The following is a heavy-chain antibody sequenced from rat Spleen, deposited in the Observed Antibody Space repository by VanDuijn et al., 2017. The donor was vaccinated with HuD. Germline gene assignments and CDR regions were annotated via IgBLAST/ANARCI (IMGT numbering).Heavy chain of an antibody. V-gene: IGHV5-25*01. CDR3: ARRHYGGFSGIMDA. CDR2: INTDGGST. Sequence: EVQLVESDGGLVQPGRSLKLSCAASGFTFSDYYMAWVRQAPGKGLEWVSSINTDGGSTSYLDSVKGRFTVSRENTERTLYLLVDSLRSEDTATYYCARRHYGGFSGIMDAWGQGASVTVSS. CDR1: GFTFSDYY. D-gene: IGHD1-11*01. J-gene: IGHJ4*01.